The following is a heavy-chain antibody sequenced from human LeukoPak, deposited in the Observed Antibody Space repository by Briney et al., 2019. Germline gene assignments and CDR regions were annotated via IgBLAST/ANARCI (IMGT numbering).Heavy chain of an antibody. J-gene: IGHJ4*02. CDR3: ARALGNDYGDY. CDR2: IYYSGST. Sequence: SETLSLTCTVSGGSISSYYWSWIRQPPGKGLEWIGYIYYSGSTNYNPSLKSRGTISVDTSKNQFSLKLSSVTAADTAVYYCARALGNDYGDYWGQGTLVTVSS. CDR1: GGSISSYY. V-gene: IGHV4-59*01.